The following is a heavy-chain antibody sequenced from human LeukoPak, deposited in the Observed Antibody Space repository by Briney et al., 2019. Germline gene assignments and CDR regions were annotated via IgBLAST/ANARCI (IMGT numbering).Heavy chain of an antibody. D-gene: IGHD3-16*02. CDR3: AEEVEARVIGY. CDR2: IWYDGSNK. CDR1: GFTFGTYG. Sequence: PGGSLRLSCAASGFTFGTYGMHWVRQAPGKGLEWVAFIWYDGSNKGYAESVKGRFTIFRDNSQNTLYLQMNRLTPEDTAVYYCAEEVEARVIGYWGQGTLVTVSS. V-gene: IGHV3-30*02. J-gene: IGHJ4*02.